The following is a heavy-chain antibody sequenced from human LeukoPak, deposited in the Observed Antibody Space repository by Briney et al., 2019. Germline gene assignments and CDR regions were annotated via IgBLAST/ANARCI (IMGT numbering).Heavy chain of an antibody. CDR1: GFTFSSYG. CDR3: AKVTFSVAGAFDY. V-gene: IGHV3-33*06. CDR2: IWDDGTIK. Sequence: GGSLRLSCAASGFTFSSYGMHWVRQAPGKGLEWVAAIWDDGTIKKYADSVKGRFTISRDNSKNTLYLQMNSLRAEDTAVYYCAKVTFSVAGAFDYWGQGTLVTVSS. J-gene: IGHJ4*02. D-gene: IGHD3-16*01.